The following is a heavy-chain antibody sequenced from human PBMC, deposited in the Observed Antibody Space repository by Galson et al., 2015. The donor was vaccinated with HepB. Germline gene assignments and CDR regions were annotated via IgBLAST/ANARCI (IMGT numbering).Heavy chain of an antibody. CDR2: ISGYNGRA. CDR3: ARSLAAETTDAFAI. Sequence: SVKVSCKASGYSFNNYAITWVRQAPGQGLQWMGWISGYNGRAMYAQEFQDRVTLTIDTSTNTASMEVNRLTSYDTAMYYCARSLAAETTDAFAICGQGTMVTVSS. D-gene: IGHD6-13*01. CDR1: GYSFNNYA. J-gene: IGHJ3*02. V-gene: IGHV1-18*01.